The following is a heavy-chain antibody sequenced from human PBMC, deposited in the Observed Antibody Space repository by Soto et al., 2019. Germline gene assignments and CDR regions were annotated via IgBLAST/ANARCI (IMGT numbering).Heavy chain of an antibody. V-gene: IGHV4-59*01. CDR2: IYYSGST. CDR1: GGSISSYY. CDR3: ARDGYIAAAGTEDYFDY. J-gene: IGHJ4*02. Sequence: SETLSLTCTVSGGSISSYYWSWIRQPPGKGLEWIGYIYYSGSTNYNPSLKSRVTISVDTSKNQFSLKLSSVTAADTAVYYCARDGYIAAAGTEDYFDYWGQGTLVTVSS. D-gene: IGHD6-13*01.